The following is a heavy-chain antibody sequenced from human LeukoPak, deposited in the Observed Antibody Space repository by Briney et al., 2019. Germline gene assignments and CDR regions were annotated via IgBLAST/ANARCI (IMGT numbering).Heavy chain of an antibody. J-gene: IGHJ5*02. V-gene: IGHV3-23*01. Sequence: PGGSLRLTCAASGCRFSNYDMSWVRQAPGKGLEWVSAISGDGYHAYYIDSVKGRFTTSRDNSKDTLFLQMNSLRGEDAAIYYCAKVGHVDWGESWGQGTLVTVSS. CDR3: AKVGHVDWGES. D-gene: IGHD7-27*01. CDR1: GCRFSNYD. CDR2: ISGDGYHA.